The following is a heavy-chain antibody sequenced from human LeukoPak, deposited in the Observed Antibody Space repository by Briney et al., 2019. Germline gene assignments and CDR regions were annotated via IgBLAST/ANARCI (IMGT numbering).Heavy chain of an antibody. V-gene: IGHV3-48*01. Sequence: PGGSLRLSCAASGFTFSSYSMNWVRQAPGKGLEWISYISSSSSTIYYADSVKGRFSISRDNAKSSLYLQMNSLRAEDTAVYYCAKWVSGGDSLLFDYWGQGTLVTVSS. CDR2: ISSSSSTI. J-gene: IGHJ4*02. CDR1: GFTFSSYS. CDR3: AKWVSGGDSLLFDY. D-gene: IGHD2-21*01.